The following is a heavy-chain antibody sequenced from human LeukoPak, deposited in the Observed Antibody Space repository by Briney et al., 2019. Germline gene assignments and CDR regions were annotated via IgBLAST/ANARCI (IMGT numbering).Heavy chain of an antibody. CDR3: AKGPLRGTAAAIDY. Sequence: GSLRLSCVASGITFSNYAVSWVRQAPEKGLDWVSVISGSAHKIRYADSVKGRFTISRDNSTDTLWLQMDSLRTEDTAVYYCAKGPLRGTAAAIDYWGQGTLVTVSS. CDR2: ISGSAHKI. V-gene: IGHV3-23*01. CDR1: GITFSNYA. D-gene: IGHD2-2*01. J-gene: IGHJ4*02.